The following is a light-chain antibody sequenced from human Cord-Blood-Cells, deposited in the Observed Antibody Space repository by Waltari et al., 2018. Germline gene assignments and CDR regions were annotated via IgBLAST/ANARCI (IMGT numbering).Light chain of an antibody. V-gene: IGLV2-8*01. J-gene: IGLJ2*01. CDR3: SSYAGSNNYVV. CDR1: SSDVGGYNH. Sequence: QSALTQPPSASGSPGQSVPIPCTGTSSDVGGYNHGSWYQQHPGKAPKLMIYEVSKRPSGVPDRFSGSKSGNTASLTVSGLQAEDEADYYCSSYAGSNNYVVFGGGTKLTVL. CDR2: EVS.